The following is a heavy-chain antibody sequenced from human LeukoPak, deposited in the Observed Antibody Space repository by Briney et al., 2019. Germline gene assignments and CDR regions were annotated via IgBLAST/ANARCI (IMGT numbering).Heavy chain of an antibody. V-gene: IGHV3-30-3*01. D-gene: IGHD6-19*01. J-gene: IGHJ4*02. CDR2: ISYDGSNK. Sequence: PGGSLRLSCAASGFTFSSYAMYWVRQAPGKGLEWVAVISYDGSNKYYADSVKGRFTISRDNSKNTLYLQMNSLRDEDTAVYYCARARSSGPRDPPDYWGQGTLVTVSS. CDR3: ARARSSGPRDPPDY. CDR1: GFTFSSYA.